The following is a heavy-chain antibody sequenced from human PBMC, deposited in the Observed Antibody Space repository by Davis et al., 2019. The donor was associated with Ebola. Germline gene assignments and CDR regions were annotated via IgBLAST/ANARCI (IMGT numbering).Heavy chain of an antibody. CDR2: IKQDGSEK. Sequence: GGSLRLSCAASGFTFSSYGMHWVRQAPGKGLEWVANIKQDGSEKYYVDSVKGRFTISRDNAKNSLYLQMNSLRAEDTAVYYCARLRIAAAGDYWGQGTLVTVSS. V-gene: IGHV3-7*01. CDR3: ARLRIAAAGDY. CDR1: GFTFSSYG. D-gene: IGHD6-13*01. J-gene: IGHJ4*02.